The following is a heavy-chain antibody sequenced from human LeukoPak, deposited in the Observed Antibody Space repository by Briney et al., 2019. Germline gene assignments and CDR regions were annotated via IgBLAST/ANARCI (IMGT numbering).Heavy chain of an antibody. D-gene: IGHD3-22*01. V-gene: IGHV1-69*06. CDR3: ARSGDSSGYYPYYFDY. Sequence: ASVKVSCKASGGTFSSYAISWVRQAPGQGLEWMGGIIPIFGTANYAQKFQGRVTITADKSTSTAYMELSSLRSEDTAVYYCARSGDSSGYYPYYFDYWGQGTLVTVSS. CDR2: IIPIFGTA. CDR1: GGTFSSYA. J-gene: IGHJ4*02.